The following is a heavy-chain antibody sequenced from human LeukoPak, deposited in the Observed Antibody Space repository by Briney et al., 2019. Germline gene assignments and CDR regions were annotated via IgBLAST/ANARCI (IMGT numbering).Heavy chain of an antibody. J-gene: IGHJ4*02. CDR3: AKDILSGFYETFDY. CDR1: GFTFDDYA. D-gene: IGHD6-19*01. V-gene: IGHV3-43*02. CDR2: ISGDGGRT. Sequence: PGGSLRLSCVVSGFTFDDYAMHWVRQGPGKGLDLVSLISGDGGRTYYADSVKGRFTISRDNSKNSLYLEVNSLRTEDTSLYYCAKDILSGFYETFDYWGQGTLVIVSS.